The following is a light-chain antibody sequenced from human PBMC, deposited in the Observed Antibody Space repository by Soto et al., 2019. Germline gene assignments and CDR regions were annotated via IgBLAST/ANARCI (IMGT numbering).Light chain of an antibody. CDR3: SSYRSSSTLYV. CDR2: DVS. CDR1: SSDVGGYNY. J-gene: IGLJ1*01. V-gene: IGLV2-14*01. Sequence: QSALTQPASVSGSPGQSITISCTGTSSDVGGYNYVSWYQQHPGKAPKLMIYDVSNGPSGVSNRFSGSKSGNTASLTISGLQAEDEADYYCSSYRSSSTLYVFGTGTKVTVL.